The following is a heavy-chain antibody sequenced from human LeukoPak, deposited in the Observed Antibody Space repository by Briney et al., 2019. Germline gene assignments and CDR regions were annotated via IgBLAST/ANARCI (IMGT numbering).Heavy chain of an antibody. V-gene: IGHV3-15*01. D-gene: IGHD3-16*02. Sequence: GRSLRLSCAASGFTFSNAWMGWVRQAPGKGLEWVGRIKSKTDGGTTDYAAPVKGRFTISRDDSKSTLYLQMNSLKTEDTAVYYCTTESLDDMITFGGVIVTPFDYWGQGTLVTVSS. CDR2: IKSKTDGGTT. CDR3: TTESLDDMITFGGVIVTPFDY. CDR1: GFTFSNAW. J-gene: IGHJ4*02.